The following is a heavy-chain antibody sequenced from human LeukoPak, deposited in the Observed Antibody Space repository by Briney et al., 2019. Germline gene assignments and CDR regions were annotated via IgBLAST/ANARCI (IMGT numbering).Heavy chain of an antibody. D-gene: IGHD3-10*01. J-gene: IGHJ4*02. V-gene: IGHV4-4*07. CDR1: GGSISSYY. Sequence: PSETLSLTCTVSGGSISSYYWSWIRQPAGKGLEWIGRIYTSGSTNYNPSLKSRVTMSVDTSKNQFSLKLSSVTAADTAVYYCARERGSTSITMVRGVIGYWGQGTLVTVSS. CDR2: IYTSGST. CDR3: ARERGSTSITMVRGVIGY.